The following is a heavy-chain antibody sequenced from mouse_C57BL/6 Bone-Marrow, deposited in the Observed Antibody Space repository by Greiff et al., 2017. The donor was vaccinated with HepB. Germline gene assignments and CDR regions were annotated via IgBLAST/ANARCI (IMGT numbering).Heavy chain of an antibody. V-gene: IGHV14-4*01. CDR2: IDPENGDT. CDR1: GFNIKDDY. Sequence: VQLQQSGAELVRPGASVKLSCTASGFNIKDDYMHWVKQRPEQGLEWIGWIDPENGDTEYASKFQGKATITADTSSNTAYLQRSSLTSEDTAVYYCTRTITTVVAHYAMDYWGQGTSVTVSS. CDR3: TRTITTVVAHYAMDY. D-gene: IGHD1-1*01. J-gene: IGHJ4*01.